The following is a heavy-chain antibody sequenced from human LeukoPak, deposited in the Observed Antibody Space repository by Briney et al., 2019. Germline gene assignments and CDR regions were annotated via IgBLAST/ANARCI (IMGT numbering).Heavy chain of an antibody. CDR1: GGSISSSSYY. CDR2: INHSGST. D-gene: IGHD2-21*02. Sequence: PSETLSLTCTVSGGSISSSSYYWRWIRQPPGKGLEWIGEINHSGSTNYNPSLKSRVTISVDTSKNQFSLRLSSVTAADTAVYYCARGGFYCGGDCYVDYWGQGTLVTVSS. V-gene: IGHV4-39*07. CDR3: ARGGFYCGGDCYVDY. J-gene: IGHJ4*02.